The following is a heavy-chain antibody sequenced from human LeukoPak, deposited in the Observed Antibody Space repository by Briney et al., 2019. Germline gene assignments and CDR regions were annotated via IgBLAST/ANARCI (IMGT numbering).Heavy chain of an antibody. Sequence: ASVKVSCKASGYTFTGYYMHWVRQAPGQGLEWMGWINPNSGGTNYAQKFQGRVTMTRDTSISTAYMELSRLRSDDTAVYYCAREVYYGSGSDAFGIWGQGTMVTVSS. CDR2: INPNSGGT. D-gene: IGHD3-10*01. V-gene: IGHV1-2*02. CDR1: GYTFTGYY. J-gene: IGHJ3*02. CDR3: AREVYYGSGSDAFGI.